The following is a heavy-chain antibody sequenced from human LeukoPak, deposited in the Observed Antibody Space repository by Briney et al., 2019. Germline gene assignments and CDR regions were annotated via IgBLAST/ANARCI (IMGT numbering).Heavy chain of an antibody. CDR2: TYYRSKWYN. J-gene: IGHJ6*04. V-gene: IGHV6-1*01. CDR3: ARQYSSGWYYYYSLDV. Sequence: SQTLSLTCAISGDSVSSNTAAWNWIRQSPSRGLEWLGRTYYRSKWYNDYAVSVKSRITINPDTSKNQFSLQLNSVTPEDAAVYYCARQYSSGWYYYYSLDVWGKGATVTVSP. CDR1: GDSVSSNTAA. D-gene: IGHD6-19*01.